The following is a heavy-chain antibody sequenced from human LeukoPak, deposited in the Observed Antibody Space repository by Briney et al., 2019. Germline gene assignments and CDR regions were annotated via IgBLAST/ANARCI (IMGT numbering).Heavy chain of an antibody. CDR3: ARDRSVLRYFDWLPRAYYFDY. J-gene: IGHJ4*02. Sequence: SETLSLTCAVSGGSFSGYYWSWIRQPPGKGLEWIGEVNHSGSTNYNPSLKSRVTISVDTSKNQFSLKLSSVTAADTAVYYCARDRSVLRYFDWLPRAYYFDYWGQGTLVTVSS. CDR1: GGSFSGYY. D-gene: IGHD3-9*01. V-gene: IGHV4-34*01. CDR2: VNHSGST.